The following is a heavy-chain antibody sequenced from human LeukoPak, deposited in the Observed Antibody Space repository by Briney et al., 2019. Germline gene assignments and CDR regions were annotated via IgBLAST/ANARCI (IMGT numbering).Heavy chain of an antibody. J-gene: IGHJ4*02. CDR3: AKERVTTRNFHF. V-gene: IGHV3-23*01. CDR2: ISDSGGST. CDR1: GFSFSSYS. D-gene: IGHD4-11*01. Sequence: GGSLRLSCAGSGFSFSSYSMRWVRQAPGKGLEWVSLISDSGGSTYYADSVKGRFTLSRDNSKNTLYLEMNSLRTEDTAVYYCAKERVTTRNFHFWPRGTLVTVSS.